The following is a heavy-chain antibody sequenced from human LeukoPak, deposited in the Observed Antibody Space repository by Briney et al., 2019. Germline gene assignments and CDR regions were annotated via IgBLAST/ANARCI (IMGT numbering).Heavy chain of an antibody. CDR1: GFTFSSYW. V-gene: IGHV3-74*01. CDR3: TRDLMDYDVSTGLHHYYMDV. D-gene: IGHD3-9*01. CDR2: ISGDGRNI. Sequence: HPGGSLRLSCVASGFTFSSYWMHWVRQDPRKGLVWVSRISGDGRNINYADSVRGRFTISRDNAKNTLYLQMNTLRVEDTAVYYRTRDLMDYDVSTGLHHYYMDVWGQGTTVTVSS. J-gene: IGHJ6*02.